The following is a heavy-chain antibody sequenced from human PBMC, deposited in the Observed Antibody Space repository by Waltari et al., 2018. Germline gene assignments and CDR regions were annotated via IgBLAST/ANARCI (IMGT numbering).Heavy chain of an antibody. Sequence: QVQLLQWGAGLLKPSETLSLTCAVYGGSFSGYYLSWLRQLPGKGLEWLGEINHNASPDYNPSLKSRATISIETSKNQFSLKLDSVTAADTGVYDCARGWLQVAPPYYYYMDVWDRGTAVTVSS. V-gene: IGHV4-34*01. CDR3: ARGWLQVAPPYYYYMDV. J-gene: IGHJ6*03. D-gene: IGHD6-19*01. CDR2: INHNASP. CDR1: GGSFSGYY.